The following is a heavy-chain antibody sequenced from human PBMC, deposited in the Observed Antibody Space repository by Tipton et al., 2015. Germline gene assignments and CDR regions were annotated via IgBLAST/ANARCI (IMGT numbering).Heavy chain of an antibody. D-gene: IGHD4-11*01. CDR2: IKDDGSEI. V-gene: IGHV3-7*03. J-gene: IGHJ4*02. CDR3: VKDGHYSVYYFDH. CDR1: GVTFSNYG. Sequence: SLRLSCAASGVTFSNYGFNWVRQAPGKGLEWVANIKDDGSEINYKDSVRGRFTISRDNAKNSLYLEMNSLRAEDTAFYYCVKDGHYSVYYFDHWGQGALVTVSS.